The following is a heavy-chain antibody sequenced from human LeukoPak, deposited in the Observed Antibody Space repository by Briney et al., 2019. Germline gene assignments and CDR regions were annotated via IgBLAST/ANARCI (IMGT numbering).Heavy chain of an antibody. V-gene: IGHV3-23*01. CDR2: VSGTGGRT. CDR1: GFPLSDAW. CDR3: VKASSSSPQYNWFDA. J-gene: IGHJ5*02. Sequence: PGGSLRLSCAVSGFPLSDAWMSWVRQAPGKGLEWVSVVSGTGGRTYYADSVKGRFTISRDNSKNTLYLQMNSLRAEDTALYYCVKASSSSPQYNWFDAWGQGTLVTVSS. D-gene: IGHD6-6*01.